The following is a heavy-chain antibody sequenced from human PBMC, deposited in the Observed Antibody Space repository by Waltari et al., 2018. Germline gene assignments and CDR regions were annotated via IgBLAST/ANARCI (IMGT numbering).Heavy chain of an antibody. Sequence: EVRLVDSGGGLVQPGGSLRLSCAASGFRLSDYWMSWVRQAPGKGLEWVGSIKEDGSETYYVDSVKGRFTISRDNAKNSMYLQINSLRAEDTAVYYSATSSFWRFDYWGQGTLVTVSS. CDR3: ATSSFWRFDY. CDR2: IKEDGSET. J-gene: IGHJ4*02. D-gene: IGHD2-2*01. V-gene: IGHV3-7*01. CDR1: GFRLSDYW.